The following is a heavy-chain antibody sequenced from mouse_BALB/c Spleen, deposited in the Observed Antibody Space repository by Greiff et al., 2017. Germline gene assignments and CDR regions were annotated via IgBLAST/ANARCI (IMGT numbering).Heavy chain of an antibody. CDR3: ARSYHDGFAY. V-gene: IGHV5-17*02. Sequence: VQRMETGGGLVQPGGSRKLSCAASGFPFSSFGMHWVRQAPEKGLEWVAYFSSGSRTFYYADTVKGRFTISRHNPKNTLFPQMTCLRSEDTAMFYCARSYHDGFAYWGQGTLVTVSA. J-gene: IGHJ3*01. CDR2: FSSGSRTF. CDR1: GFPFSSFG. D-gene: IGHD2-12*01.